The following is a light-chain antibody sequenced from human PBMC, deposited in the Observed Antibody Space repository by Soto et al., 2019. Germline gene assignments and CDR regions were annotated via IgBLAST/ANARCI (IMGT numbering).Light chain of an antibody. Sequence: DIVLTQSPDTLSVSPGERATLSCRASQAVSSGYLAWYQQRHGQAPRLLIYGASSRATGIPDRFSGSGSGTDFTLTISRLEPEDFAVYYCQQYSRSPPTFGHGTQVEIK. CDR1: QAVSSGY. CDR2: GAS. V-gene: IGKV3-20*01. CDR3: QQYSRSPPT. J-gene: IGKJ1*01.